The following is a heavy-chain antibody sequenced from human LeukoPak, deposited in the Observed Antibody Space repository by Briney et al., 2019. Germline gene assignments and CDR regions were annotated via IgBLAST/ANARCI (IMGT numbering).Heavy chain of an antibody. CDR1: GGSISSGSYY. Sequence: SETLSLTCTVSGGSISSGSYYWSWIRQPAGKGLERIGRIYSSGSTNYNPSLKSRVTISVDTCKSQFSLKLNSVSAADTAVYYCAREAYDFWSGYYDYWGQGTLVTVSS. D-gene: IGHD3-3*01. CDR3: AREAYDFWSGYYDY. CDR2: IYSSGST. J-gene: IGHJ4*02. V-gene: IGHV4-61*02.